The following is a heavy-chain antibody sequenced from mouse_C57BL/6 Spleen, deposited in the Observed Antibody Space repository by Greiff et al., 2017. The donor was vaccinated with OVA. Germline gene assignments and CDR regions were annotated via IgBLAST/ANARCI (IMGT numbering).Heavy chain of an antibody. CDR1: GHTFTSYW. CDR2: IHPNSGST. V-gene: IGHV1-64*01. D-gene: IGHD2-4*01. Sequence: QVQLQQPGAELVKPGASVKLSCKASGHTFTSYWMHWVKQRPGQGLEWIGMIHPNSGSTNYNEKFKSKATLTVDKSSSTAYMQLSSLTSEDSAVYYCAREMITKGAMDYWGQGTSVTVSS. J-gene: IGHJ4*01. CDR3: AREMITKGAMDY.